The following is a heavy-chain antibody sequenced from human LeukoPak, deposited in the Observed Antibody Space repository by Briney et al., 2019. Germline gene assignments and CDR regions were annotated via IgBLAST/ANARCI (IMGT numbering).Heavy chain of an antibody. D-gene: IGHD3-10*01. J-gene: IGHJ4*02. Sequence: PSETLSLTCTVYGGSFSGYYWTWIRQPPGKGLEWIGEIHYSGSATYNPSLKSRVTISVDTSKNQFSLKMNSVTAADTAVYYCARGQWFRAFWSRGTPVTVSS. CDR1: GGSFSGYY. CDR2: IHYSGSA. CDR3: ARGQWFRAF. V-gene: IGHV4-34*01.